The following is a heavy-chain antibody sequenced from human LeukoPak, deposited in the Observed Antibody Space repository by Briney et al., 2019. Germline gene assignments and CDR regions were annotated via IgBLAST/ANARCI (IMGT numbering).Heavy chain of an antibody. Sequence: GGSLRLSCAASGFTFSRYGMHWVRQAPGKGLEWVAVISYDGKNKYYADSVKGRFTISRDNSKNTLYLQMSSLRAEDTAIYYCASHWAQQVVSDYWGQGTLVTVSS. J-gene: IGHJ4*02. CDR1: GFTFSRYG. CDR2: ISYDGKNK. V-gene: IGHV3-30*03. CDR3: ASHWAQQVVSDY. D-gene: IGHD6-13*01.